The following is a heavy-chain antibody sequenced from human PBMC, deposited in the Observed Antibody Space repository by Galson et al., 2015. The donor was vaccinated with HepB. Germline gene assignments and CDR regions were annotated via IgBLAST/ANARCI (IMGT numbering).Heavy chain of an antibody. CDR2: ISSRSGRTI. V-gene: IGHV3-48*03. CDR1: GFTFSSYE. Sequence: SLRLSCAASGFTFSSYEMNWVRQALGKGLEWVSYISSRSGRTIYYADSVKGRFNISRDNAKNSLYLQMNSLRAEDTAVYYCARETNHYDSSGYYEGPFDYWGQGTLVTVSS. CDR3: ARETNHYDSSGYYEGPFDY. J-gene: IGHJ4*02. D-gene: IGHD3-22*01.